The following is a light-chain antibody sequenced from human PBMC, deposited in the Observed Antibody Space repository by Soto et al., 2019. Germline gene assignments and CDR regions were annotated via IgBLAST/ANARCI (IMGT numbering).Light chain of an antibody. J-gene: IGKJ4*01. CDR2: KAS. CDR3: QQYNSYSPLT. CDR1: QSISSW. Sequence: DIQMTQSPSTLSASVGDRVTITGRASQSISSWLAWYQQKPGKAPKLLIYKASGLESGVPSRFSGSGSGTDFTLTISSLQPDDFATYYCQQYNSYSPLTFGGGTKVEIK. V-gene: IGKV1-5*03.